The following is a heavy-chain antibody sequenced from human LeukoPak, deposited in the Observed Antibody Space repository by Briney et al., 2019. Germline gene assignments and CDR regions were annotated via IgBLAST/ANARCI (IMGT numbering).Heavy chain of an antibody. D-gene: IGHD3-22*01. J-gene: IGHJ4*02. CDR1: GGSISSGDYY. CDR2: IYYSGST. Sequence: PSETLSLTCTVSGGSISSGDYYWSWIRQPPGKGLEWIRYIYYSGSTYYNPSLKSRVTISVDTSKNQFSLKLSSVTAADTAVYYCARRRGYYYDSSGYYFDYWGQGTLVTVSS. CDR3: ARRRGYYYDSSGYYFDY. V-gene: IGHV4-30-4*01.